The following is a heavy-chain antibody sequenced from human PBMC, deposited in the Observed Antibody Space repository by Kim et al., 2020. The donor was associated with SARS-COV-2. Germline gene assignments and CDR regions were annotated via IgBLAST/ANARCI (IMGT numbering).Heavy chain of an antibody. J-gene: IGHJ4*02. CDR1: GFTFNNHA. CDR2: ISGSGVHT. Sequence: GGSLRLSCAASGFTFNNHAMSWVRQAPGEGLKWVSAISGSGVHTYSADSVKGRFTISRDNSDNTLYLQMNSLRAEDTALYYCVKAVDSNGYNFGRGGDFWGQGTLVSVSS. V-gene: IGHV3-23*01. CDR3: VKAVDSNGYNFGRGGDF. D-gene: IGHD3-22*01.